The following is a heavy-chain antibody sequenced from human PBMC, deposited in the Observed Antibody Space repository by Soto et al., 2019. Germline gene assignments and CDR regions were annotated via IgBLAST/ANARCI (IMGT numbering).Heavy chain of an antibody. V-gene: IGHV3-33*01. D-gene: IGHD2-8*01. CDR1: GFSFSSYS. Sequence: SLRLSCAASGFSFSSYSLDWVRQAPGKGLEWVAAIWYDGSKTLYAESVKGRFTISRDNSQKTMFLQINSLRAEDTAVYYCARDGSMRAFDIWGQGTMVTVSS. CDR2: IWYDGSKT. CDR3: ARDGSMRAFDI. J-gene: IGHJ3*02.